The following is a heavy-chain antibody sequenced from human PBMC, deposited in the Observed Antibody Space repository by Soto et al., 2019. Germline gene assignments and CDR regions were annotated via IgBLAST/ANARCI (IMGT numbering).Heavy chain of an antibody. CDR2: INAGNGNT. CDR1: GYTFTSYA. Sequence: ASVKVSCKASGYTFTSYAMHWVRQAPGQRLEWMGWINAGNGNTKYSQKFQGRVTITRDTSASTAYMELSSLRSEDTAVYYCAVLAYYYYGMDVWGQGTTVTVSS. J-gene: IGHJ6*02. D-gene: IGHD3-3*02. CDR3: AVLAYYYYGMDV. V-gene: IGHV1-3*01.